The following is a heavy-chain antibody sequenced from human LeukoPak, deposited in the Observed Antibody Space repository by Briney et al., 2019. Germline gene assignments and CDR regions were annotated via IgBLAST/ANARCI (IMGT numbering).Heavy chain of an antibody. Sequence: PGGSLRLSCAGSGFSFGSYPMSWVRQAPGKGLEWVANIKRDGSEKYYVDSVKGRFTISRDNAKNSLYLQMNSLRAEDTAVYYCGRDVSGIGMDVWGQGTTVTVSS. CDR2: IKRDGSEK. CDR1: GFSFGSYP. V-gene: IGHV3-7*01. J-gene: IGHJ6*02. D-gene: IGHD3-16*01. CDR3: GRDVSGIGMDV.